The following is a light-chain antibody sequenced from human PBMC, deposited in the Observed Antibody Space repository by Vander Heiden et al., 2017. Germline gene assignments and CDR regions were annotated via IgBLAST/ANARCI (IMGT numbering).Light chain of an antibody. Sequence: IVLTQSPAPLSLSPGARATLPCRARQSISSDYLVWYQQKPGQPPTRLIYGASCRATGIPDRFSGSGSATAFTLTISRLVPEDFAVYYCQHFDTSPRWTFGQGTKVEIK. V-gene: IGKV3-20*01. CDR1: QSISSDY. J-gene: IGKJ1*01. CDR2: GAS. CDR3: QHFDTSPRWT.